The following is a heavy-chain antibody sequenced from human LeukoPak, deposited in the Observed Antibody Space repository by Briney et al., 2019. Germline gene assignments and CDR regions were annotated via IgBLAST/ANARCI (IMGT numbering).Heavy chain of an antibody. V-gene: IGHV3-23*01. CDR2: ISGGGGDT. CDR1: GFTFSSDA. Sequence: GGSLRLSCAASGFTFSSDAMIWVRQAPGKGLEGVSNISGGGGDTYYGDSVKGRFTLSRDNSKTTLYLQMNSLRAEDTAVYYCARSRSVYSITIFGVVSSDYWGQGTLVTVSS. D-gene: IGHD3-3*01. J-gene: IGHJ4*02. CDR3: ARSRSVYSITIFGVVSSDY.